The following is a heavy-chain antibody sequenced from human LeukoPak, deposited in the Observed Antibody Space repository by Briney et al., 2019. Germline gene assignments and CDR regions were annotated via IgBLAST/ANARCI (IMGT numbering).Heavy chain of an antibody. J-gene: IGHJ1*01. CDR2: ISGSGDST. V-gene: IGHV3-23*01. D-gene: IGHD3-22*01. CDR1: GFTFSSYA. Sequence: GGSLRLSCAASGFTFSSYAMSWVRQAPGKGLEWVSAISGSGDSTYYADSVKGRFTISRDNSKNTLYLQMNSLRAEDTAVYYCAKGRRAYDSSGYYTEYFQHWGQGTLVTVSS. CDR3: AKGRRAYDSSGYYTEYFQH.